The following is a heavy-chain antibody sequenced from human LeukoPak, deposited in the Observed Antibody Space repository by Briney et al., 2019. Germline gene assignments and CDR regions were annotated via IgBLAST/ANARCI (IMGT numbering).Heavy chain of an antibody. CDR1: GFTVSGNY. J-gene: IGHJ6*02. CDR2: IYSGGST. CDR3: ARQYGGYPLGMDV. Sequence: GGSLRLSCAASGFTVSGNYMSWVRQAPGKGLEWVSVIYSGGSTYYADSVKGRFTISRDNSKNTLYLQMNSLRAEDTAVYYCARQYGGYPLGMDVWGQGTTVTVSS. D-gene: IGHD5-12*01. V-gene: IGHV3-66*04.